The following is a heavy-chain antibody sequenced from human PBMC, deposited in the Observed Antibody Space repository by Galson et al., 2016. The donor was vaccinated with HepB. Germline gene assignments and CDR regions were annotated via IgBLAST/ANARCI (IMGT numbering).Heavy chain of an antibody. D-gene: IGHD2-2*01. J-gene: IGHJ4*02. CDR3: ARGGLYCVGTSCRRQFPLPDPLDY. CDR1: GFTFSSYS. CDR2: ISSSSSYI. V-gene: IGHV3-21*01. Sequence: SLRLSCAASGFTFSSYSMNWVRQAPGTGLEWVSSISSSSSYIYYADSVKGRFTISRDKAKNTLFLQMNSLRAAYTAVYYFARGGLYCVGTSCRRQFPLPDPLDYWGQGTLVTVSS.